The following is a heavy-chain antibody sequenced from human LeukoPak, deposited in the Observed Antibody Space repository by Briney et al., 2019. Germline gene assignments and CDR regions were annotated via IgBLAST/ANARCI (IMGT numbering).Heavy chain of an antibody. CDR2: IKQDGREK. J-gene: IGHJ4*02. CDR1: GFTFTDFW. CDR3: AKDGPGGWYFDS. Sequence: GGSLRLSCAASGFTFTDFWMCWVRQAPGKGLEWVGNIKQDGREKNYMDSVNGRFSISRDTAKDSLYLQITSLRAEDTAVYYCAKDGPGGWYFDSWGQGTPVTVSS. V-gene: IGHV3-7*03. D-gene: IGHD6-19*01.